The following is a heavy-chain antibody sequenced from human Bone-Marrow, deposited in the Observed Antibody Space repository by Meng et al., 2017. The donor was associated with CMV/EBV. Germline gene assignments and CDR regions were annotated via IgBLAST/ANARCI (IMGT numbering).Heavy chain of an antibody. D-gene: IGHD3-16*01. CDR3: ARLRGGALFDY. CDR2: IIPILGIA. J-gene: IGHJ4*02. Sequence: SVKVSCKASGGTFSSYAISWVRQAPGQGLEWMGGIIPILGIANYAQKFQGRVTITADKSTSTAYMELSSLRSDDTAVYYCARLRGGALFDYWGQGTLVTVSS. V-gene: IGHV1-69*10. CDR1: GGTFSSYA.